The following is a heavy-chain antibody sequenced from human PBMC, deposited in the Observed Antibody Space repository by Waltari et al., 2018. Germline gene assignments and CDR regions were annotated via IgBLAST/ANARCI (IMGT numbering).Heavy chain of an antibody. Sequence: QVQLVQSGAEVKKPGASVKVSCKASGYTFTGYYMHWVRQAPGQGLEWMGWINRNRGGTNYARKFKGWVTMTRNTSISTAYMELSRLRSDDTAVYYCARSRQLGAYYFDYWGQGTLVTVSS. J-gene: IGHJ4*02. D-gene: IGHD7-27*01. V-gene: IGHV1-2*04. CDR1: GYTFTGYY. CDR2: INRNRGGT. CDR3: ARSRQLGAYYFDY.